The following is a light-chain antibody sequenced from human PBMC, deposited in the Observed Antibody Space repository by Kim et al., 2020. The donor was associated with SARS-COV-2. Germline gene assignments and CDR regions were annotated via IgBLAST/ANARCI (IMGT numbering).Light chain of an antibody. J-gene: IGLJ1*01. CDR2: TNN. Sequence: GQTVPICFCRSRSNTASNTVEWYQPVPGTAPKLLISTNNQRRSGVPDRFSASKSDTSASLAISGLQSEDEADYYCAAWDDRLDVYVIGTGTKVTVL. V-gene: IGLV1-44*01. CDR1: RSNTASNT. CDR3: AAWDDRLDVYV.